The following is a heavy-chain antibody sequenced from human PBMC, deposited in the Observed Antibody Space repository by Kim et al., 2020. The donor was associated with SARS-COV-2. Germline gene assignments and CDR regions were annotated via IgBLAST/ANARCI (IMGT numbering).Heavy chain of an antibody. V-gene: IGHV3-9*01. CDR3: AKSNYYVSPTDY. CDR1: GFTFDDYA. Sequence: GGSLRLSCAASGFTFDDYAMHWVRQAPGKGLEWVSGISWNSGSIGYAASVKGRSTISRDNAKNSLYLQMNSLRAEDTALYYCAKSNYYVSPTDYWGQGTLVTVSS. CDR2: ISWNSGSI. D-gene: IGHD3-10*02. J-gene: IGHJ4*02.